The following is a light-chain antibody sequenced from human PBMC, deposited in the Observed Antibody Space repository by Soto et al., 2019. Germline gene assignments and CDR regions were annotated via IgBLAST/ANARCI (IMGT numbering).Light chain of an antibody. CDR3: AAWDDSLNGYV. Sequence: QSVLTQPPSASGTPGQRVTISCSGSSSNIGTYTVNWYQQLPGTAPKLLIYSNTQRPSGLPDRFSGSKSGTSASLAIGGLQSEDEADYYCAAWDDSLNGYVFGTGTKVTVL. CDR2: SNT. CDR1: SSNIGTYT. V-gene: IGLV1-44*01. J-gene: IGLJ1*01.